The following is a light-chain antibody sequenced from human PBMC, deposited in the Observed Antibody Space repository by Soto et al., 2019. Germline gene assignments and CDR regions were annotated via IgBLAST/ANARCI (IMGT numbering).Light chain of an antibody. CDR1: SSNIGAGYD. CDR2: GNN. J-gene: IGLJ1*01. V-gene: IGLV1-40*01. CDR3: QSFDRTLIGSV. Sequence: QAVLTQPPSVSRAPGQRVTISCAGSSSNIGAGYDVHWYQHLPGRAPKLLNYGNNNRPPGVPDRFSASKSGTSASLAVTGLQAEDEADYYCQSFDRTLIGSVFGTGTKVTVL.